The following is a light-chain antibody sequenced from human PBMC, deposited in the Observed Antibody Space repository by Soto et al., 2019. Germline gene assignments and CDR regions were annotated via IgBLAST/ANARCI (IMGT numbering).Light chain of an antibody. CDR1: QSVSNTD. Sequence: EIVLTQSPGTLSLSPGERATLSCRASQSVSNTDLAWYQQKPGQALRLLIYDASSRATGIPDRFSGSGSGTDFTLTISRLEPEDFAVYYCQQYGRSPGLFTFGPGPKVDIK. CDR2: DAS. V-gene: IGKV3-20*01. J-gene: IGKJ3*01. CDR3: QQYGRSPGLFT.